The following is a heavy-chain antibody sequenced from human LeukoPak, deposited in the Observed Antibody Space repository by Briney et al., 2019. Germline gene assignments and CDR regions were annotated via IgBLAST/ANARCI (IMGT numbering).Heavy chain of an antibody. Sequence: SVSLSLTCTVSGGSISSYYWSWIRQPPGKGLEWSGYIDYSGSTNYNPSPKSRVTISVDTSKNQFSLKLSSVTAADTAVYYCARAPYDSGGYYDYYFDYWGQGTLVTVSS. CDR1: GGSISSYY. J-gene: IGHJ4*02. V-gene: IGHV4-59*08. CDR2: IDYSGST. D-gene: IGHD3-22*01. CDR3: ARAPYDSGGYYDYYFDY.